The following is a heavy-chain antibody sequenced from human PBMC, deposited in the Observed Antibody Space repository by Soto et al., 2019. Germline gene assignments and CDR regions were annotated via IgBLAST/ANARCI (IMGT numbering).Heavy chain of an antibody. CDR2: INHSGST. V-gene: IGHV4-34*01. J-gene: IGHJ4*02. CDR1: GGSFSGYY. Sequence: SETLSLTCAVYGGSFSGYYWSWIRQPPGKGLEWIGEINHSGSTNYNPSLKSRVTISVDTSKNQFSLKLSSVTAADTAVYYCAGKEYSSSLARDYYFDYWGQGTLVTVSS. D-gene: IGHD6-6*01. CDR3: AGKEYSSSLARDYYFDY.